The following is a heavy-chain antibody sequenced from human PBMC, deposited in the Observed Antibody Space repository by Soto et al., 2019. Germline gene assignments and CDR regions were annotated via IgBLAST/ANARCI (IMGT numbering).Heavy chain of an antibody. V-gene: IGHV4-59*01. CDR1: GVSIRNYY. D-gene: IGHD3-22*01. J-gene: IGHJ4*02. CDR2: VHYSGTT. CDR3: ARDYYKYYDSSGYYRSPAY. Sequence: SETLSLTCAVSGVSIRNYYWSWIRQAPGKGLEWIGYVHYSGTTYYNPSLKGRVTISMDTSKNQFSLKLNSVTAADTAVYYCARDYYKYYDSSGYYRSPAYWGQGTLVTVSS.